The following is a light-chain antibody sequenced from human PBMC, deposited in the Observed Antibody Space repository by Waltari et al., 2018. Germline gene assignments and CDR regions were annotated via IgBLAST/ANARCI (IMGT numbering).Light chain of an antibody. J-gene: IGLJ3*02. CDR2: EGS. CDR3: CSYAGSSTWV. CDR1: SSDVGSYTL. V-gene: IGLV2-23*01. Sequence: QSALTQPASVSGSPGQSITLSCTGTSSDVGSYTLVSWYQQHPGKAPQLMIYEGSKRPSGVSNRFSGSKSGNTASLTISGLQAEDEADYYCCSYAGSSTWVFGGGTKLTVL.